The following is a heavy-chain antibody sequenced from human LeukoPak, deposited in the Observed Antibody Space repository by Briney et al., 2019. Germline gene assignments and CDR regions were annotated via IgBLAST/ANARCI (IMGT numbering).Heavy chain of an antibody. CDR3: ARISDYYDSSGYYKWFDP. CDR1: GYSFTSYW. J-gene: IGHJ5*02. CDR2: LYPGDSDT. V-gene: IGHV5-51*01. Sequence: GESLKISCKGSGYSFTSYWIGWVRQMPGKGLEWMGILYPGDSDTRYSPSFQGQVTISADKSISTAYLQWSSLKASDTAMYYCARISDYYDSSGYYKWFDPWGQGTLVTVSS. D-gene: IGHD3-22*01.